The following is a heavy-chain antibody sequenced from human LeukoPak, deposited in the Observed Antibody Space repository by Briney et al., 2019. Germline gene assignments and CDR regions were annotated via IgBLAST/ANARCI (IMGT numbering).Heavy chain of an antibody. D-gene: IGHD6-13*01. CDR1: GAPISSYY. V-gene: IGHV4-59*08. CDR3: ARNGGRWSFDY. Sequence: SETLSLTCSGSGAPISSYYWSLLRQPPGKGLEWIAYIYDSGRTNYNPSLKSRVTTAVDTSKNQFSLMLSSVTAADTAVYFCARNGGRWSFDYCGQGNLVTVSS. J-gene: IGHJ4*02. CDR2: IYDSGRT.